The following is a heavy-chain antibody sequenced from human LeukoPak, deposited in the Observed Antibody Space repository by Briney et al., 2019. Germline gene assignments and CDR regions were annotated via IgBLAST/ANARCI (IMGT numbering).Heavy chain of an antibody. CDR2: ISYDGSNK. J-gene: IGHJ3*02. Sequence: GGSLRLSCAASGLTFSSYAMHWVRQAPGKGLEWVAVISYDGSNKYYADSVKGRFTISGDKSKNTLYLQMNSLRPEDTAFYYCARGPGPIAGAKNPFDIWGQGTMVTVSS. CDR3: ARGPGPIAGAKNPFDI. V-gene: IGHV3-30*01. CDR1: GLTFSSYA. D-gene: IGHD1-26*01.